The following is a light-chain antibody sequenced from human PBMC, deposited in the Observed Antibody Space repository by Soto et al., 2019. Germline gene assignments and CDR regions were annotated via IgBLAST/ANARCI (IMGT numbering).Light chain of an antibody. CDR2: GAS. CDR1: QSVSSN. Sequence: EIVMTQSPATLSVSPGERATLSCRASQSVSSNLAWYQQKSGQAPRLLIYGASTRATGIPARFSGSGSGTEFTLTISSLQSEDFAVYFCQQYNNWPPNFGQGTKVDIK. V-gene: IGKV3-15*01. CDR3: QQYNNWPPN. J-gene: IGKJ1*01.